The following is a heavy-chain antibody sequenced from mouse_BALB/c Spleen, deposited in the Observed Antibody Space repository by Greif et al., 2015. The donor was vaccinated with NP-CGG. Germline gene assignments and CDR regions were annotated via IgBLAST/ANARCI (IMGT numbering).Heavy chain of an antibody. Sequence: EVKLVESGGGLVKPGGSLKLSCAASGFAFSSYDMSWVRQTPEKRLEWVAYISSGGGSTYYPDTVKGRFTISRDNAKNTLYLQMSSLKSEDTAMYYCARLTGPLAVDYWGQGTSVTVSA. CDR1: GFAFSSYD. D-gene: IGHD4-1*01. V-gene: IGHV5-12-1*01. CDR3: ARLTGPLAVDY. J-gene: IGHJ4*01. CDR2: ISSGGGST.